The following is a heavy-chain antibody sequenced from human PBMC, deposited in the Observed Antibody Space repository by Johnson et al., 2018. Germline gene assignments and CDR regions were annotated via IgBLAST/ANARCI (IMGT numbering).Heavy chain of an antibody. CDR2: ISYDGSNK. J-gene: IGHJ1*01. V-gene: IGHV3-30*18. D-gene: IGHD6-13*01. CDR1: GFTFSSYG. CDR3: AKDWYSSSWYGHFQY. Sequence: QVQLVESGGGVVQPGRSLRLSCAASGFTFSSYGIHWVRQAPGKGLEWVAVISYDGSNKYYADSVKGRFTIARDNSKNTLYLQMNSLRAEDTAVYYCAKDWYSSSWYGHFQYWGQGTLVTVSS.